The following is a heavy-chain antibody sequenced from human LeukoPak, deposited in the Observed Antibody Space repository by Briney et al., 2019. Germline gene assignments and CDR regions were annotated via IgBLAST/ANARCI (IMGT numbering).Heavy chain of an antibody. CDR2: ISGSGGST. CDR1: GFTFSSYW. J-gene: IGHJ6*02. CDR3: AKDKRDCSSTSCYAVGVLDYYYGMDV. Sequence: GGSLRLSCAASGFTFSSYWMTWVRQAPGKGLEWVSAISGSGGSTYYADSVKGRFTISRDNSKNTLYLQMNSLRAEDTAVYYCAKDKRDCSSTSCYAVGVLDYYYGMDVWGQGTTVTVSS. V-gene: IGHV3-23*01. D-gene: IGHD2-2*01.